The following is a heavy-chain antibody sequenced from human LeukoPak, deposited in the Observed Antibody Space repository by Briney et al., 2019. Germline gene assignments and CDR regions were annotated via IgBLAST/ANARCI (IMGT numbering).Heavy chain of an antibody. V-gene: IGHV3-7*01. CDR1: GFTFNSYW. CDR2: IKQDGSEK. CDR3: ARDLLDISMVFDY. J-gene: IGHJ4*02. D-gene: IGHD3-10*01. Sequence: PGGSLRLSCGASGFTFNSYWRSWVRQAPGKGLEWVANIKQDGSEKYYVDSVKGRFIISRDNAKNSLYLQMNSLRAEDTALYYCARDLLDISMVFDYWGQGTLVTVSS.